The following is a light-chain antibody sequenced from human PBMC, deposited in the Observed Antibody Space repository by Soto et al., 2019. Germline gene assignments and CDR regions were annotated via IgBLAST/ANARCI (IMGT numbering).Light chain of an antibody. CDR3: QHRNNWPLT. V-gene: IGKV3-11*01. J-gene: IGKJ4*01. CDR2: DVF. CDR1: QSVGVT. Sequence: EIVLTQSPATLSLSPGDRATLSCRASQSVGVTLGWYQQKGGQPPRLLIYDVFNRATGIPARFSGSGSGTDFTLTISSIEPEDFAVYYCQHRNNWPLTFGGGTKVDIK.